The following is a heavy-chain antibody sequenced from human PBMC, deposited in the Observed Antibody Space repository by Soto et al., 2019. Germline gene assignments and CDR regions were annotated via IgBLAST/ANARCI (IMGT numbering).Heavy chain of an antibody. D-gene: IGHD6-13*01. CDR2: ISNTGHAI. V-gene: IGHV3-11*01. CDR3: ARDARYASSSYGFDV. Sequence: QVQLVESGGGLVKPGGSLRLSCVASGFTFSDYYMSWIRQAPGKGLEWVSYISNTGHAIYYADSVKDRFTVSRDNSNNSMSLQMDIRRAGETAIYYCARDARYASSSYGFDVWGQGTTVSVSS. J-gene: IGHJ6*02. CDR1: GFTFSDYY.